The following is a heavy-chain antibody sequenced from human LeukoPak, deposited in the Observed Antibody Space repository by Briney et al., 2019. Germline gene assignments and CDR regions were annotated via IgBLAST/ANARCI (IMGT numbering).Heavy chain of an antibody. CDR3: ARVDVLRYFDWFQYYFDY. CDR2: IYYSGST. D-gene: IGHD3-9*01. J-gene: IGHJ4*02. Sequence: PSETLSLTCTVSGGSMSSSSYYWGWIRQPPGKGLEWIGSIYYSGSTYYDPSLKSRVTISVDTSKNQFSLKLSSVTAADTAVYYCARVDVLRYFDWFQYYFDYWGQGTLVTVSS. CDR1: GGSMSSSSYY. V-gene: IGHV4-39*01.